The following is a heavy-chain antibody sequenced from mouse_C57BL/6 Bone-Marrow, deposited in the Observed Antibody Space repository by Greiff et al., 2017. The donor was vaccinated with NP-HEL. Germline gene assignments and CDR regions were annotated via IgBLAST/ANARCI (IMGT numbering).Heavy chain of an antibody. CDR3: ARRIENYAIDD. J-gene: IGHJ4*01. Sequence: EVKVVESGGDLVKPGGSLKLSCAASGFTFSSYGMSWVRQTPDKRLEWVATISSGGSYTYYPDSVKGRYTISRDNAKNTLYLQMSSLKSEDTAMYYYARRIENYAIDDWGQGTSVTVSA. CDR1: GFTFSSYG. CDR2: ISSGGSYT. V-gene: IGHV5-6*02.